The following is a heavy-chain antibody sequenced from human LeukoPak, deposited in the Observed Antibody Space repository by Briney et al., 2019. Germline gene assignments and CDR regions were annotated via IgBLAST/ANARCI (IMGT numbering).Heavy chain of an antibody. CDR1: GGSISSGSYY. Sequence: KPSQTLSLXCTVSGGSISSGSYYWSWIRQPAGKGPEWIGRIYTSGITNYNPSLRSRVTISVDTSKNQFSLKLNSVTAADTAVYYCARGVPQLGLRSSTSSLMARYYHYMDVWGKGTTVTVSS. J-gene: IGHJ6*03. CDR2: IYTSGIT. D-gene: IGHD2-2*01. V-gene: IGHV4-61*02. CDR3: ARGVPQLGLRSSTSSLMARYYHYMDV.